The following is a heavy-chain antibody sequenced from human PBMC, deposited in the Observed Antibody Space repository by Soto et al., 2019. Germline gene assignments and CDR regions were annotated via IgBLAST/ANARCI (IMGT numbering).Heavy chain of an antibody. J-gene: IGHJ3*02. Sequence: EVQLLASGGGLIQPGGSLRLSCAASGFMFSSYAMSWVRQAPGKGLEWVSSISASGGTANLADSVEGRCTISRDNSKSTLYLQMSSLRAEDTAVYYCARGSQNFWMREDAFDIWGQGTMVSVSS. CDR2: ISASGGTA. V-gene: IGHV3-23*01. D-gene: IGHD3-3*01. CDR1: GFMFSSYA. CDR3: ARGSQNFWMREDAFDI.